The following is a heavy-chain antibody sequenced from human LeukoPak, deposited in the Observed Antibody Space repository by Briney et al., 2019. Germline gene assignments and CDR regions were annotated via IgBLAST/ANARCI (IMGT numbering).Heavy chain of an antibody. Sequence: ASVMVSCKASGYTFTGYYMHWVRQAPGQGLEWMGWINPNSGGTNYAQKFQGRVTMTRDTSISTAYMELSRLRSDDTAVYYCARDGDDFWSGYYDPYNWFDPWGQGTLVTVSS. V-gene: IGHV1-2*02. CDR1: GYTFTGYY. D-gene: IGHD3-3*01. CDR3: ARDGDDFWSGYYDPYNWFDP. J-gene: IGHJ5*02. CDR2: INPNSGGT.